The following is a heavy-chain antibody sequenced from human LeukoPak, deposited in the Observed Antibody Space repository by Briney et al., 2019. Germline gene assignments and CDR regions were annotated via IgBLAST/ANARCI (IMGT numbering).Heavy chain of an antibody. V-gene: IGHV1-24*01. CDR3: ATSGDYGEVFDY. J-gene: IGHJ4*02. D-gene: IGHD4-17*01. CDR1: GYTLTELS. Sequence: ASVKVSCKVSGYTLTELSMHWVRQAPGKGLEWMGGFDPEDGETIYAQKFQGRVTMTEDTSTDTAYMELSSLRSEDTAVYYCATSGDYGEVFDYWGQGTLVAVSS. CDR2: FDPEDGET.